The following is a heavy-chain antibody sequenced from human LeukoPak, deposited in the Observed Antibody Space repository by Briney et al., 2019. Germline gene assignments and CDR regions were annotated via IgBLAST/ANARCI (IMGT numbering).Heavy chain of an antibody. CDR3: ARGSDSIWLSLN. D-gene: IGHD6-19*01. CDR2: INHGGGT. V-gene: IGHV4-34*01. CDR1: GGSSSGYY. J-gene: IGHJ4*02. Sequence: PSETLSLTCAVYGGSSSGYYWSWIRQPPGKGLEWIGQINHGGGTIYNPSLKSRVTISVDTSKNQFSLRLNSVTAADTAVYYCARGSDSIWLSLNWGQGTLVTVSS.